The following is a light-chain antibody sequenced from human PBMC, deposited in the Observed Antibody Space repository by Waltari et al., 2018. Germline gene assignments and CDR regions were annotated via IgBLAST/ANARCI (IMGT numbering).Light chain of an antibody. Sequence: QSALTQPAPVSESPGQSLTISCSGTSSDVGGYNSVCWYQQHPGKAPKLIIYDVAKRPSGVSNRFSGSKSGNTASLTISGLQAEDEADYYCFSYRSSSTWVFGGGTKLTVL. V-gene: IGLV2-14*01. CDR3: FSYRSSSTWV. CDR2: DVA. J-gene: IGLJ3*02. CDR1: SSDVGGYNS.